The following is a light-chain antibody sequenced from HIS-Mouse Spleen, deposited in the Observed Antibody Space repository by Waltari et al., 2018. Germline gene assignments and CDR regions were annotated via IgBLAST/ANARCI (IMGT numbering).Light chain of an antibody. V-gene: IGLV1-44*01. CDR3: AAWDDSLNGWV. CDR2: SNN. J-gene: IGLJ3*02. Sequence: QSVLTQPPSASGTPGQRVTISCSGSSSNIGSNTVNWYQQLPGTAPKLLIDSNNQRPSGVPDLFSGSKSGTSASLAISGLQSEDEADYYCAAWDDSLNGWVFGGGTKLTVL. CDR1: SSNIGSNT.